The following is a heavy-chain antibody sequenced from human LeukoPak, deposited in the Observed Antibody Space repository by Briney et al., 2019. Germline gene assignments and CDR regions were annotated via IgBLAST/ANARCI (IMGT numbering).Heavy chain of an antibody. D-gene: IGHD2-2*02. CDR3: ARGDIVVLPAGIPHNWFDP. CDR2: INPNSGGT. J-gene: IGHJ5*02. Sequence: ASVKVSCKASGYTFTGYYMHWVRQAPGQGLEWMGWINPNSGGTNYAQKFRGRVTMTRDTSISTAYMELSRLRSDDTAVYYCARGDIVVLPAGIPHNWFDPWGQGTLVTVSS. V-gene: IGHV1-2*02. CDR1: GYTFTGYY.